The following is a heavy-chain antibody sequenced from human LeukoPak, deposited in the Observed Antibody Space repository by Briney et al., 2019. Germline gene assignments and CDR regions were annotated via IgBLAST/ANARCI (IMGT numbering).Heavy chain of an antibody. J-gene: IGHJ6*02. CDR2: IYSGGNT. V-gene: IGHV3-53*01. CDR1: GFTVSSNY. D-gene: IGHD2-15*01. Sequence: PGGSLRLSCAASGFTVSSNYMSWVRQAPGKGLEWVSVIYSGGNTYYADSVKGRFTISRDNSKNTLYLQMNSLRAEDTAVYFCVRGYSFGPYGMDVWGQGTTVTVSS. CDR3: VRGYSFGPYGMDV.